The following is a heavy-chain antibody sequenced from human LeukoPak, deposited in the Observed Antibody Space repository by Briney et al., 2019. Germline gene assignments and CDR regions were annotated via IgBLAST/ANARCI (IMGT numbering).Heavy chain of an antibody. D-gene: IGHD3-22*01. J-gene: IGHJ4*02. CDR1: GGSISSGGHY. CDR2: IYYSGST. Sequence: PSETLSLTCTVSGGSISSGGHYWSWIRQHPGKGLEWIGYIYYSGSTYYNPSLKSRVTISVDTSKDQFSLKLSSVTAADTAVYYCASLYYYDSSGYQNWGQGTLVTVSS. CDR3: ASLYYYDSSGYQN. V-gene: IGHV4-31*03.